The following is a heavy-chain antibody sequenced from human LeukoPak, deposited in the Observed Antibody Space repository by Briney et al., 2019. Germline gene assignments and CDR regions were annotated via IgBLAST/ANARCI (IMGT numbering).Heavy chain of an antibody. V-gene: IGHV4-30-2*01. D-gene: IGHD3-16*01. CDR1: GGSISSGGYS. CDR3: ARYIFGGYSIGYYYYYGMDV. CDR2: INHSGST. J-gene: IGHJ6*02. Sequence: PSQTLSLTCAVSGGSISSGGYSWSWIRQPPGKGLEWIGEINHSGSTNYNPSLKSRVTISVDTSKNQFSLKLSSVTAADTAVYYCARYIFGGYSIGYYYYYGMDVWGQGTTVTVSS.